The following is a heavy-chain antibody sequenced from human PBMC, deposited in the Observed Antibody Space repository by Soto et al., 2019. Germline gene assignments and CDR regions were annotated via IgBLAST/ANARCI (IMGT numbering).Heavy chain of an antibody. CDR2: IYYSVST. CDR3: ARDNIIAYYYYGMDV. CDR1: GGSISSGDYY. D-gene: IGHD1-20*01. J-gene: IGHJ6*01. V-gene: IGHV4-30-4*01. Sequence: SETLSLTCTVSGGSISSGDYYWSWIRQPPGKGLEWIGYIYYSVSTYYNPSLKSRVTISVDTSKNQSSLKLSSVTAAHTAVYYSARDNIIAYYYYGMDVWGQGTTVTVSS.